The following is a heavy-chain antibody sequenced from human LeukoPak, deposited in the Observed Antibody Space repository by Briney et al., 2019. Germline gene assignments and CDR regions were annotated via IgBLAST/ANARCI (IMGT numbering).Heavy chain of an antibody. J-gene: IGHJ5*02. V-gene: IGHV3-23*01. CDR1: GFTFSSYA. CDR3: AKDRGYWPNGNWFDP. CDR2: ISGSGGST. D-gene: IGHD3-22*01. Sequence: PGGSLRLSCAASGFTFSSYAMSWVRQAPGKGLEWVSAISGSGGSTYYADSVKGRFTISRDNSKNTLYLQMNSLRAEDTAVYHCAKDRGYWPNGNWFDPWGQGTLVTVSS.